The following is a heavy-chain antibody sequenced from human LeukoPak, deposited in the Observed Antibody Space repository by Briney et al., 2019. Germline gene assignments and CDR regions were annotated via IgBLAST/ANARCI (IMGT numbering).Heavy chain of an antibody. V-gene: IGHV4-39*07. CDR1: GVSISPISDF. J-gene: IGHJ4*02. CDR2: IYSSGGT. Sequence: PSETLSLTCTVSGVSISPISDFWGWIRQPPGKGLEWIGAIYSSGGTHYSPSLKSRVTISLDKSKNQFSLRLTSLTAADTAVYYCAKDSPADSWGQGILVSVSS. D-gene: IGHD2-15*01. CDR3: AKDSPADS.